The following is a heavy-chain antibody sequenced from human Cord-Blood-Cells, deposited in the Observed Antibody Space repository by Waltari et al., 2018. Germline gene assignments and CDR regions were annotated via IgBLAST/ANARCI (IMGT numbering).Heavy chain of an antibody. CDR2: INHSGST. CDR3: ARGTDFWSGYYPALYYYYYMDV. D-gene: IGHD3-3*01. CDR1: GGSFSGYY. V-gene: IGHV4-34*01. J-gene: IGHJ6*03. Sequence: QVQLQQWGAGLLKPSETLSLTCAVYGGSFSGYYWSWIRQPPGKGLEWIGEINHSGSTNYNPSLKSRVTISVDTSKNQFSLKLSSVTAADTAVYYCARGTDFWSGYYPALYYYYYMDVWGKGTTVTVSS.